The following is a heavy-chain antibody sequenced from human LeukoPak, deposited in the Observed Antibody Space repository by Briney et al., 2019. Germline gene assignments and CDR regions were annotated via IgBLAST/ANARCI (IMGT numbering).Heavy chain of an antibody. J-gene: IGHJ5*02. V-gene: IGHV3-23*01. CDR1: GFTFSSYA. CDR2: ISGSGGST. Sequence: PGGSLRLSCAASGFTFSSYAMSWVRQAPGKGLEWVSAISGSGGSTYYADSVKGRFTISRDNSKNTLYLQMNSLRSEDTAVYYCARDLEVELVRGPWGQGTLVTVSS. CDR3: ARDLEVELVRGP. D-gene: IGHD6-13*01.